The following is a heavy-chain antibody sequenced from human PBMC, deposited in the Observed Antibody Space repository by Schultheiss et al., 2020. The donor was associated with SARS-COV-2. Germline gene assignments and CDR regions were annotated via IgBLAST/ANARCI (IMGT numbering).Heavy chain of an antibody. CDR3: ASVTLGYCSGGSCYVDAFDI. D-gene: IGHD2-15*01. Sequence: GGSLRLSCAASGFTFSSYSMNWVRQAPGKGLEWVSYISSSSSTIYYADSVKGRFTISRDNAKNSLYLQMNSLRDEDTAVYYCASVTLGYCSGGSCYVDAFDIWGQGTMVTVS. CDR2: ISSSSSTI. V-gene: IGHV3-48*02. J-gene: IGHJ3*02. CDR1: GFTFSSYS.